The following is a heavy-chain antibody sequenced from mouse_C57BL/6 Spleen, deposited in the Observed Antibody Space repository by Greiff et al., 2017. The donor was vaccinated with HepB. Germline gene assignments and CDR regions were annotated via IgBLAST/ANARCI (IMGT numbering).Heavy chain of an antibody. CDR3: ARGITTVVGSLDY. CDR2: INPSSGYT. J-gene: IGHJ2*01. V-gene: IGHV1-4*01. D-gene: IGHD1-1*01. Sequence: VKLQESGAELARPGASVKMSCKASGYTFTSYTMHWVKQRPGQGLEWIGYINPSSGYTKYNQKFKDKATLTADKSSSTAYMQLSSLTSEDSAVYYCARGITTVVGSLDYWGQGTTLTVSS. CDR1: GYTFTSYT.